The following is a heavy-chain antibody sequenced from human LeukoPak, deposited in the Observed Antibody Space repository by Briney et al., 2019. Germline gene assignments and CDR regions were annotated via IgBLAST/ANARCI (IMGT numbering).Heavy chain of an antibody. CDR2: ISSSGSAI. V-gene: IGHV3-11*04. CDR1: GFTFSDYY. CDR3: ASPHCGGDCPIDY. J-gene: IGHJ4*02. D-gene: IGHD2-21*02. Sequence: GGSLRLSCAGSGFTFSDYYMSWIRQAPGKGLEWLSYISSSGSAIYYAASVKGRFTISRDNAKNSLFLQMHSLRAEDTAVYYCASPHCGGDCPIDYWGQGTLVTVSS.